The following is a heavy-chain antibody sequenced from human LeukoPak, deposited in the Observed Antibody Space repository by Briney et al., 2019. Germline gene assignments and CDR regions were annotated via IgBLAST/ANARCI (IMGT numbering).Heavy chain of an antibody. V-gene: IGHV3-74*01. CDR3: ARDYCSSTSCFPDY. CDR2: INSDGSST. D-gene: IGHD2-2*01. J-gene: IGHJ4*02. CDR1: GFTFSSYW. Sequence: PGGSLRLSCAASGFTFSSYWMHWVRQAPGLGLVGVSRINSDGSSTSYADSVKGRFTISRDNAKNTLYLQMNSLRAEDTAEYYCARDYCSSTSCFPDYWGQGTLVTVSS.